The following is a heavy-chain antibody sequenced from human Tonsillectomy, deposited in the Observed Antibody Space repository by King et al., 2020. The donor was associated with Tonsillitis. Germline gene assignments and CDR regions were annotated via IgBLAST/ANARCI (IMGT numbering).Heavy chain of an antibody. CDR1: GGSIRSSSYY. J-gene: IGHJ4*02. Sequence: QLQESGPGLVKPSATLSLTCTVSGGSIRSSSYYWGWIRQPPGKGLEWIGTIYYSGGTDYNPSLRSRVTMSVDTSKNQFSLKVSSVTAADTAHYYFAGHSEYTSSPDYFDYWGQGTLVTVSS. V-gene: IGHV4-39*01. CDR2: IYYSGGT. CDR3: AGHSEYTSSPDYFDY. D-gene: IGHD2-2*01.